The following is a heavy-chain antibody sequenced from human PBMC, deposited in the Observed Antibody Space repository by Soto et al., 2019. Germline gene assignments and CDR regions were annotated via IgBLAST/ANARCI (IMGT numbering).Heavy chain of an antibody. Sequence: EVQLLESGGGLVQPGGSLRLSCAASGFTFSSYAMRWVRQAPVKGLEWVSAISGSGGSTYYADSVKGRFTISRDNSQNTLYLQMNSLRAEDTAVYYCARRGSGSYYDYWGQGNLVTVSS. CDR1: GFTFSSYA. D-gene: IGHD1-26*01. J-gene: IGHJ4*02. CDR2: ISGSGGST. CDR3: ARRGSGSYYDY. V-gene: IGHV3-23*01.